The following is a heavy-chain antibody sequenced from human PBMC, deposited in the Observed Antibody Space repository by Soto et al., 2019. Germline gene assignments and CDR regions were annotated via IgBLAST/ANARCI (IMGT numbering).Heavy chain of an antibody. V-gene: IGHV4-34*01. J-gene: IGHJ4*02. Sequence: WTWIRQTPGKGLQWIGQINHSGSANYNPSLKSRGTISVHTSKSQFSLELSSVTAADTAVYYCARGLISGSHYSGGWYYFDSWGQGTQVTVSS. CDR2: INHSGSA. CDR3: ARGLISGSHYSGGWYYFDS. D-gene: IGHD1-26*01.